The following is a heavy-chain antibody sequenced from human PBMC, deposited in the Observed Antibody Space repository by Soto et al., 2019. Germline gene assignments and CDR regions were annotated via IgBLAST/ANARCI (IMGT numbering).Heavy chain of an antibody. CDR2: ISAYNGNT. Sequence: ASVKVSCKASGYTFTSYGISWVRQAPGQGLEWMGWISAYNGNTNYAQKLQGRVTMTTDASTSTAYMELRSLRSDDTAVYYCARDSEDSSSWSTPFDYWGQGTLVTVSS. J-gene: IGHJ4*02. CDR3: ARDSEDSSSWSTPFDY. D-gene: IGHD6-13*01. V-gene: IGHV1-18*01. CDR1: GYTFTSYG.